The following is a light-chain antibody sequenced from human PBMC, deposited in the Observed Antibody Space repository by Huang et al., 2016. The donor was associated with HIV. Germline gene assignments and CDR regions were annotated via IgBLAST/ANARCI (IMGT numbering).Light chain of an antibody. CDR3: QQYYSTPA. Sequence: DIVMTQSPDSLPVSLGERATINCKSSQSVLDSSNKKNSLAWYQQKPGQPPKLLLYWASVRESGVPDRFRGSGSGTEFTLTINNLQAEDVAVYYCQQYYSTPAFGQGTNVDI. V-gene: IGKV4-1*01. CDR2: WAS. CDR1: QSVLDSSNKKNS. J-gene: IGKJ1*01.